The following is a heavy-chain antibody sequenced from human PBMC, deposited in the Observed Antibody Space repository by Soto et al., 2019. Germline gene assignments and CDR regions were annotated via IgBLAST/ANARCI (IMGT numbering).Heavy chain of an antibody. CDR2: MFYSGSST. J-gene: IGHJ4*02. V-gene: IGHV4-59*01. D-gene: IGHD2-15*01. CDR1: GGSISNSY. Sequence: SETLSLTCAVSGGSISNSYWSWIRQPPGKGLEWIGYMFYSGSSTYYNPSLKSRVTISVDTSKNQFSLSVSSVTAADTAVNYWARSPPERTPPVDYGGQEPRVPVSS. CDR3: ARSPPERTPPVDY.